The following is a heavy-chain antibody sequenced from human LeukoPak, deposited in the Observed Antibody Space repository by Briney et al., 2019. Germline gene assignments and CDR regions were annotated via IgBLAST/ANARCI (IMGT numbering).Heavy chain of an antibody. Sequence: ASVKVSCKVSGYTLTELSMHWVRQAPGKGLEWMGGFDPEDGETIYAQKFQGRVTMTEDTSTDTAYMELSSLRSEDTPVYYCAPVYYDSSTYYFDYGGKGTLVTVS. D-gene: IGHD3-22*01. J-gene: IGHJ4*02. CDR1: GYTLTELS. CDR3: APVYYDSSTYYFDY. CDR2: FDPEDGET. V-gene: IGHV1-24*01.